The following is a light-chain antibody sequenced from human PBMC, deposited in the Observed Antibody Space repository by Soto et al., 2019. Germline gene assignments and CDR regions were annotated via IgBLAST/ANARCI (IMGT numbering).Light chain of an antibody. J-gene: IGKJ3*01. Sequence: PLTQSPSSLSASVGDTVTITCRASQAIGSYFAWYQQRPGTAPKLLIYSASTLHSGVPSRFSGSGSGTDFTLTISSLQPEDFATYYCQQVDSYPRTFGPGTTVEI. V-gene: IGKV1-9*01. CDR2: SAS. CDR1: QAIGSY. CDR3: QQVDSYPRT.